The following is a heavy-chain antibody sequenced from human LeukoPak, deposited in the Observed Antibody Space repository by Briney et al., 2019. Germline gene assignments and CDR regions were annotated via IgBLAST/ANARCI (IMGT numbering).Heavy chain of an antibody. Sequence: GGSLRLSCAASGFTFSSYAMSWVRQAPGKGLEWVSYISSSSSTIYYADSVKGRFTISRDNAKNSLYLQMNSLRAEDTAVYYCARDSEQWLKAFDIWGQGTMVTVSS. CDR3: ARDSEQWLKAFDI. CDR1: GFTFSSYA. CDR2: ISSSSSTI. D-gene: IGHD6-19*01. J-gene: IGHJ3*02. V-gene: IGHV3-48*01.